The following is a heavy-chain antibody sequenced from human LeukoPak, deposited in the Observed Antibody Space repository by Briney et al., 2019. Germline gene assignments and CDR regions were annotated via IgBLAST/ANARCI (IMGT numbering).Heavy chain of an antibody. CDR1: GYSISSGYH. V-gene: IGHV4-38-2*02. CDR3: ARGPVVPAALVDY. Sequence: SETLSLTCTVSGYSISSGYHWGWIRQPPGKGLEWIGSIYHSGSTYYNPSLKSRVTISVDTSKNQFSLKLSSVTAADTAVYYCARGPVVPAALVDYWGQGTLVTVSS. J-gene: IGHJ4*02. CDR2: IYHSGST. D-gene: IGHD2-2*01.